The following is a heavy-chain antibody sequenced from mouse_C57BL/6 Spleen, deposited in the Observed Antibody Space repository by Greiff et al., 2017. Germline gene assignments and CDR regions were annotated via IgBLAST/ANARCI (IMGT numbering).Heavy chain of an antibody. CDR1: GYTFTSYG. CDR2: IYPRSGNT. J-gene: IGHJ3*01. Sequence: QVQLQQSGAELARPGASVKLSCKASGYTFTSYGISWVKQRTGQGLEWIGEIYPRSGNTYYNEKFKGKDTLTADKSSSTAYMELRSLTSEDSAVYFCARGGPPYYDYDVVAYWGQGTLVTVSA. CDR3: ARGGPPYYDYDVVAY. D-gene: IGHD2-4*01. V-gene: IGHV1-81*01.